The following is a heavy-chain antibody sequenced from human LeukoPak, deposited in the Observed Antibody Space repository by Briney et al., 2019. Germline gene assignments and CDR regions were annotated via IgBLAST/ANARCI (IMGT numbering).Heavy chain of an antibody. CDR3: ARAGIDYYYYMDV. V-gene: IGHV1-18*01. D-gene: IGHD6-13*01. CDR1: GYTFTSYD. CDR2: ISAYNGNT. J-gene: IGHJ6*03. Sequence: ASVKVSCKASGYTFTSYDINWVRQATGQGLEWMGWISAYNGNTNYAQKLQGRVTMTTDTSTSTAYMELRSLRSDDTAVYYCARAGIDYYYYMDVWGKGTTVTVSS.